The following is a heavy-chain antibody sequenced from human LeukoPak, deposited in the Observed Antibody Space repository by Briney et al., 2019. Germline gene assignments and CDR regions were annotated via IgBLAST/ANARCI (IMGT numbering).Heavy chain of an antibody. CDR3: ARYSSSWYSGWFDP. D-gene: IGHD6-13*01. CDR2: ISAYNGNT. V-gene: IGHV1-18*01. CDR1: GYTFTSYG. Sequence: EASVKVSCRASGYTFTSYGISWVRQAPGEGLEWMGWISAYNGNTNYAQKLQGRVTMTTDTSTSTAYMDLRSLRSDDTAVYYCARYSSSWYSGWFDPWGQGTLVTVSS. J-gene: IGHJ5*02.